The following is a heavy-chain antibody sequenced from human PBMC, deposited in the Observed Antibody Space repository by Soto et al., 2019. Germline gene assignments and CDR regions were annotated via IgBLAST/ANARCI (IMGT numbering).Heavy chain of an antibody. CDR2: ISGTGDTT. Sequence: EVQLLESGGGLVQPGGSLRLSCAASGFTFTNFAMNWVRQAPGKGLEWVSVISGTGDTTYNADSVKGRFTISRDNSMNTAFLQMNSLRAEDTALYYCAKGYCSSTSCSVDYWGQGTLVTVSS. J-gene: IGHJ4*02. D-gene: IGHD2-2*01. V-gene: IGHV3-23*01. CDR1: GFTFTNFA. CDR3: AKGYCSSTSCSVDY.